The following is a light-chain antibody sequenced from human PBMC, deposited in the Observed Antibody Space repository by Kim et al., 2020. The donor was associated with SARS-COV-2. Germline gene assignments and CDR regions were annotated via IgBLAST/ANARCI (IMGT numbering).Light chain of an antibody. CDR1: VLAKKY. CDR2: HDT. V-gene: IGLV3-27*01. CDR3: YCAANNIGI. J-gene: IGLJ2*01. Sequence: VSPGHTARITCTGDVLAKKYARWFQQKPGQDPVMVIYHDTERPSGIPDRFAGSSSGTTLTLTITGAQVDDEADYYCYCAANNIGIFGGGTKLTVL.